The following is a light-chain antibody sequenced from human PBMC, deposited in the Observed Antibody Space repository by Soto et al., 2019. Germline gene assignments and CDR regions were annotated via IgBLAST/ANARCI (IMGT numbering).Light chain of an antibody. J-gene: IGKJ5*01. Sequence: DLQMTQSPSSLSASVGDRVTITCRARQNINSYLNWYQQKPGKAPKILIYAASSLQSGVPSRLSGSGSGTDFTLTVSSMQPEDFATYYCHQSYDIPTFGQGTRLEI. CDR2: AAS. V-gene: IGKV1-39*01. CDR3: HQSYDIPT. CDR1: QNINSY.